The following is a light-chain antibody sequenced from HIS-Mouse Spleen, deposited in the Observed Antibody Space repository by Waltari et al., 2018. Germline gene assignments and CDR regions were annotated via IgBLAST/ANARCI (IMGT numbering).Light chain of an antibody. CDR1: SSDVGGYNY. J-gene: IGLJ1*01. CDR3: SSYAGSPWV. Sequence: QSALTQPPSASGSPGQSVTISCTGTSSDVGGYNYFPWYQQHPGKAPKLMIYEVSKRPSGVPDRFSGSKSGNTASLTVSGLQAEDEADYYCSSYAGSPWVFGTGTKVTVL. CDR2: EVS. V-gene: IGLV2-8*01.